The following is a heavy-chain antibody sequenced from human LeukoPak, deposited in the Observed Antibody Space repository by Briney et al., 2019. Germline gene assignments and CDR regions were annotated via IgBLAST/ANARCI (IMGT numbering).Heavy chain of an antibody. J-gene: IGHJ6*04. CDR1: GFTFSSYG. CDR2: ISYDGSKK. CDR3: AELGITMIGGV. Sequence: GGSLRLSCAASGFTFSSYGMHWVRQAPGKGLEWVTVISYDGSKKYYADSVKGRFTISRDNSKNTLYLQMNSLRAEDTAVYYCAELGITMIGGVWGKGTTVTISS. V-gene: IGHV3-30*18. D-gene: IGHD3-10*02.